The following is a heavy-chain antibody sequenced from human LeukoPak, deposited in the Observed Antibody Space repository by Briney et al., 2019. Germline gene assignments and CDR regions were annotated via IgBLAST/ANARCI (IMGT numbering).Heavy chain of an antibody. CDR1: GFTFSTYS. D-gene: IGHD3-10*01. CDR3: ARDSSGSDHFDN. Sequence: GGSLRLSCAASGFTFSTYSMNWVRQAPGKGLEWVSSISSSSSFIYYADSVKGRFSISRDNAKSSLYLQMNSLRAEDTAVYYCARDSSGSDHFDNWGQGTLVTVSS. CDR2: ISSSSSFI. V-gene: IGHV3-21*01. J-gene: IGHJ4*02.